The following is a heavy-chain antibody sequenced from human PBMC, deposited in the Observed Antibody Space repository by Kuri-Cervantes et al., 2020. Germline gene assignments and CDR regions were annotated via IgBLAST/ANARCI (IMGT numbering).Heavy chain of an antibody. D-gene: IGHD2-2*01. J-gene: IGHJ4*02. CDR1: GASISNYF. Sequence: SETLSLTCTVSGASISNYFWTWIRQPPGKGLEWIGYIYYSGSTNYNPSLKSRVTISVDTSKNQFSLKLSSVTAADTAVYYCAREAPAPRYCSSTGCYAGVDWGQGTLVTVSS. CDR3: AREAPAPRYCSSTGCYAGVD. CDR2: IYYSGST. V-gene: IGHV4-59*01.